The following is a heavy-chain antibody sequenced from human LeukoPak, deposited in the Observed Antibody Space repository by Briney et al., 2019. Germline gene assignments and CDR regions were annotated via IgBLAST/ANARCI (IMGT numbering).Heavy chain of an antibody. CDR2: IYYSGST. V-gene: IGHV4-59*01. CDR3: ARDQNYGSGNDWYDAFDI. Sequence: SETLSLTCAVSGGSISSYYWSWIRQPPGKGLEWIGYIYYSGSTNYNPSLKSRVTISVDTSKNQFSLKLSSVTAADTAVYYCARDQNYGSGNDWYDAFDIWGQGTVVSVSS. D-gene: IGHD3-10*01. J-gene: IGHJ3*02. CDR1: GGSISSYY.